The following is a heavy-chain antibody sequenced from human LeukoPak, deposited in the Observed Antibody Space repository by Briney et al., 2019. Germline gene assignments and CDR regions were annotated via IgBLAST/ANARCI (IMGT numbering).Heavy chain of an antibody. D-gene: IGHD5-18*01. CDR2: ISAYNGNT. V-gene: IGHV1-18*01. J-gene: IGHJ4*02. Sequence: ASVKVSCKASGYTFTSYGISWVRQAPGQGLEWMGWISAYNGNTNYAQKLQGRVTMTTDTSTSTAYMELRSLRSDDTAVYYCARGQKYRNGYTVTELGSGYFDYWGQETLVAVSS. CDR3: ARGQKYRNGYTVTELGSGYFDY. CDR1: GYTFTSYG.